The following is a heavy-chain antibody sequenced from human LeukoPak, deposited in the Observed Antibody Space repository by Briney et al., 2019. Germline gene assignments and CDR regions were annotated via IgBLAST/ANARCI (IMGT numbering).Heavy chain of an antibody. Sequence: TPSETLSLTCSVSGGSFTSSRYYWGWIRPPPGKGLEWIGSIYYDGHTYYNPSLKSQVTISVDTSKNQFSLKLTSVTAADTAVYYCARKLYSGSYPDAFDIWGQGTLVTVSS. CDR1: GGSFTSSRYY. J-gene: IGHJ3*02. V-gene: IGHV4-39*07. CDR2: IYYDGHT. D-gene: IGHD1-26*01. CDR3: ARKLYSGSYPDAFDI.